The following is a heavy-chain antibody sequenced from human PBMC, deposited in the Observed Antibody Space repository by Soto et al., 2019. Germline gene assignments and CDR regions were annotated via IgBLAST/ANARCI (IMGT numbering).Heavy chain of an antibody. D-gene: IGHD6-6*01. J-gene: IGHJ4*02. V-gene: IGHV3-23*01. CDR3: AKRSSSSTFDY. CDR2: ISGTGSNT. Sequence: PGGSLRLSCAASGFTYSHFAMSWVRQAPGKGLEWVSAISGTGSNTYYADSVKGRFTISRDNSKNTLYPQMNSLRAEDTAVYYCAKRSSSSTFDYWGQGTLVTVSS. CDR1: GFTYSHFA.